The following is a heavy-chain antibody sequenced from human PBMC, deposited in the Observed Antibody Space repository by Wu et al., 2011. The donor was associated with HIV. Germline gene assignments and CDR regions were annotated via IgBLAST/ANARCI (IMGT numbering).Heavy chain of an antibody. Sequence: QVQLVQSGAELKKPGSSVKVSCKASGGIFSSSGISWVRQAPGQGLEWMGRIIPILDTTTYAQRFQGRVTITADESTSTVYMELNSLRSEDTAVYYCARLSSIGGSGIFGMDVWGQGTTVTVSS. D-gene: IGHD3-10*01. J-gene: IGHJ6*02. CDR2: IIPILDTT. CDR3: ARLSSIGGSGIFGMDV. V-gene: IGHV1-69*11. CDR1: GGIFSSSG.